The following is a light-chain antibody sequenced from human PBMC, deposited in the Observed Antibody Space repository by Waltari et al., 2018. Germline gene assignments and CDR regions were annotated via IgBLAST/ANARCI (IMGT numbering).Light chain of an antibody. CDR2: EVT. J-gene: IGLJ1*01. V-gene: IGLV2-8*01. CDR1: SGDVGGYNS. CDR3: NSFAGSNTHV. Sequence: QSALTQPPSASGSPGQSVTISCTGTSGDVGGYNSVSWYQQHPGKTPKLIIYEVTKRPAGVPDRVAGSKSGNTASLTVSGLQAEDEADYYCNSFAGSNTHVFGTGTKVTVL.